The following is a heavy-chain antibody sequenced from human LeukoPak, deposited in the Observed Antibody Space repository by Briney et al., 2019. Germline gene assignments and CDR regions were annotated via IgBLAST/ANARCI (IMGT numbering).Heavy chain of an antibody. CDR3: AKDTSWNDAFDI. CDR1: GFTFDDYA. D-gene: IGHD1-1*01. Sequence: GRSLRLSCAASGFTFDDYAMHWVRQAPGKGLEWVSGISWNSGSIGYADSVKGRFTISRDNAKNSLYLQMNSLRVEDTALYYCAKDTSWNDAFDIWGQGTMVTVSS. CDR2: ISWNSGSI. J-gene: IGHJ3*02. V-gene: IGHV3-9*01.